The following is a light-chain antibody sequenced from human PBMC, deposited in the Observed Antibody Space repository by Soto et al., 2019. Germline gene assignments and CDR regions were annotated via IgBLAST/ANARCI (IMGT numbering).Light chain of an antibody. V-gene: IGKV1-39*01. CDR3: QQSYSTPIT. J-gene: IGKJ5*01. CDR2: AAS. CDR1: HSISSY. Sequence: IHIALASIPPSPSLRDNVPNSWPASHSISSYLNWYQQKPGKAPKLLIYAASSLQSGVPSRFSGSGSGTDFTLTISSLQPEDFAPYYCQQSYSTPITFGQGTRLEIK.